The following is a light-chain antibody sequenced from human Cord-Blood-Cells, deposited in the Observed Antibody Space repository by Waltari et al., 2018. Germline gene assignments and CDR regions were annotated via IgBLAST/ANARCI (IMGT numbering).Light chain of an antibody. CDR1: QSISSY. Sequence: DIQMTQSPSSLSASVEDRVTITCRASQSISSYLNGYQQKPGKAPKLLIYAASSLQSGVPSRFSGSGSGTDFTLTISSLQPEDFATYYCQQSYSIPYSFGQGTKLEIK. CDR2: AAS. J-gene: IGKJ2*03. V-gene: IGKV1-39*01. CDR3: QQSYSIPYS.